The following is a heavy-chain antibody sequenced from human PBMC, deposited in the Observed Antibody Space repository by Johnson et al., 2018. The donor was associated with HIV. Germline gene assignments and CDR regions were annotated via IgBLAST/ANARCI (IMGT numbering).Heavy chain of an antibody. D-gene: IGHD3-3*01. Sequence: EVQLVESGGGLVQPGGSLRLSCAASGFTFSSYWMSWVRQAPGKGLEWVSVIYSGGSTYYADSVKGRFTISRDNSKNTLYLQMNSLRAEDTAVYYCARAYNFWSGENDAFDIWGQGTMVTVSS. CDR1: GFTFSSYW. CDR3: ARAYNFWSGENDAFDI. CDR2: IYSGGST. J-gene: IGHJ3*02. V-gene: IGHV3-66*02.